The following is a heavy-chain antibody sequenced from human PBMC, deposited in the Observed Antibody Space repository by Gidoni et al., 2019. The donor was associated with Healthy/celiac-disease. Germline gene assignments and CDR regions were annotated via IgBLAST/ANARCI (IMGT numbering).Heavy chain of an antibody. V-gene: IGHV4-34*01. J-gene: IGHJ4*02. CDR1: GGSFSGYY. CDR2: INHSGST. Sequence: QVQLQQWGAGLLKPSETLSLTCAVYGGSFSGYYWSWIRQPPGKGLEWIGDINHSGSTNYNPSRNSRVTISVDTSKNQFSLKLSSVTAADTAVYYCARAGGWFGFDYWGQGTLVTVSS. CDR3: ARAGGWFGFDY. D-gene: IGHD3-10*01.